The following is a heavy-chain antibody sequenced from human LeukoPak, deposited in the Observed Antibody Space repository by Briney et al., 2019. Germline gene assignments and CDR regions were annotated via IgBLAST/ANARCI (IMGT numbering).Heavy chain of an antibody. CDR3: AGGSYSGSYDFDY. Sequence: GGSLRLSCAASGFTFSSYAMHWVRQAPGKGPEYVSAISSNGGSTYYANSVKGRFTISRDNSKNTLYLQMGSLRAGDMAVYYCAGGSYSGSYDFDYWGQGTLVTVSS. J-gene: IGHJ4*02. D-gene: IGHD1-26*01. CDR2: ISSNGGST. CDR1: GFTFSSYA. V-gene: IGHV3-64*01.